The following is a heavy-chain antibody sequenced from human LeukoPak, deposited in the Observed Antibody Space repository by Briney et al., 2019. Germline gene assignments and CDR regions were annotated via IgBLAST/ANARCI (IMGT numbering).Heavy chain of an antibody. J-gene: IGHJ4*02. CDR3: VKADSGYDLLFDY. CDR1: GFTFTTYW. CDR2: INQDGNEK. V-gene: IGHV3-7*05. D-gene: IGHD5-12*01. Sequence: PGGSLRLSCAASGFAASGFTFTTYWMSWVRQAPGKGLEWVANINQDGNEKYYVASVKGRFTISRDNSKNTLYLQMNSLGAEDTAVYYCVKADSGYDLLFDYWGQGTLVTVSS.